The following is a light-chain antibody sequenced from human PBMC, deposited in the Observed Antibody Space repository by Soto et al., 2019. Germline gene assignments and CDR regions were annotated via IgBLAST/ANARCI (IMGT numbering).Light chain of an antibody. J-gene: IGLJ2*01. Sequence: QSVLTQPPSMSGAPGQRVTISCTGSSSNIGAGYDVHWYQQLPGTAPKLLIYVNSNRPSGVPDRFSGSMSGTSASLAITRLQAEDEADYYCQSYDSSLSGSIFGGGTKLTVL. V-gene: IGLV1-40*01. CDR2: VNS. CDR1: SSNIGAGYD. CDR3: QSYDSSLSGSI.